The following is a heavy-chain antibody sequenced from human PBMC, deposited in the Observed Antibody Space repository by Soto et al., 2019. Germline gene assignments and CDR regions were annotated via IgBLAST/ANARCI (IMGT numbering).Heavy chain of an antibody. D-gene: IGHD3-3*01. Sequence: SETLSLTCTVSGGSISSTSYYWDWIRQPPGKGLEWIGSVYYSGSTYYNPSLQSRVTISLDTSKNHFSLKLTSVTAADTAVYYCARAPEIFGVVMPFHYYYAMDVWGQGTTVTVS. CDR2: VYYSGST. J-gene: IGHJ6*02. CDR3: ARAPEIFGVVMPFHYYYAMDV. CDR1: GGSISSTSYY. V-gene: IGHV4-39*01.